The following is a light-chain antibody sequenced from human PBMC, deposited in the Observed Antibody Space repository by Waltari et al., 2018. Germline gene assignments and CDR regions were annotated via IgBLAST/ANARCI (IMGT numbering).Light chain of an antibody. Sequence: DIVMTQSPDSLAVSLGERATINFKSSQSVLYNSNGNNYLAWYQQKPGHPPKLLIYWASTRQAGVPNRFSGGGSGTDFTRTINSLQAEDVAVYYCQQYYRSRTFGQGTKVEIK. V-gene: IGKV4-1*01. CDR2: WAS. CDR1: QSVLYNSNGNNY. CDR3: QQYYRSRT. J-gene: IGKJ1*01.